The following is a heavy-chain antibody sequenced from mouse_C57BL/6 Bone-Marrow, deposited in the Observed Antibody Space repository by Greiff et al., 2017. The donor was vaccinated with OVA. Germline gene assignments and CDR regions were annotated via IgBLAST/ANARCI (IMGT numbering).Heavy chain of an antibody. J-gene: IGHJ1*03. CDR1: GYTFTSYW. CDR3: ARAEGLYYGSSPYWYFDV. CDR2: IDPNSGGT. Sequence: VQLQQPGAELVKPGASVKLSCKASGYTFTSYWMHWVKQRPGRGLEWIGRIDPNSGGTKYNEKFKSKATLTVDKPSSTAYMQLSSLTSEDSAVYYCARAEGLYYGSSPYWYFDVWGTGTTVTVSS. D-gene: IGHD1-1*01. V-gene: IGHV1-72*01.